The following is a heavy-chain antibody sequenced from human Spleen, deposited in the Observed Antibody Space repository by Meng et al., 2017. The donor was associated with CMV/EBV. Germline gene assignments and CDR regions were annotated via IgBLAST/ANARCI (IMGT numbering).Heavy chain of an antibody. CDR2: IYYCGST. CDR1: GGSISRYY. J-gene: IGHJ4*02. D-gene: IGHD5-12*01. Sequence: SETLSLTCTVSGGSISRYYWSWIRQPPGKGLERIGYIYYCGSTSYNPSLKSRVTISVDTSKNQYSLKLSSVTAADTAVYYCARLSSVATPFDSWGQGTLVTVSS. V-gene: IGHV4-59*01. CDR3: ARLSSVATPFDS.